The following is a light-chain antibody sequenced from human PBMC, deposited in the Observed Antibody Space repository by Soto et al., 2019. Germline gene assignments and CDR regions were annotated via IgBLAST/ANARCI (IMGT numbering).Light chain of an antibody. CDR2: GAS. V-gene: IGKV3D-15*01. CDR3: QQYNNWPRAT. J-gene: IGKJ4*01. Sequence: EIVMTQSPDTLSMSPGERATLSCRSSQSVGSNLAWYQQKPGQTPRLLIYGASTRATGIPARFSGSGSGTEFNLTISSLQSEDFGVYYCQQYNNWPRATFGGGTKVDI. CDR1: QSVGSN.